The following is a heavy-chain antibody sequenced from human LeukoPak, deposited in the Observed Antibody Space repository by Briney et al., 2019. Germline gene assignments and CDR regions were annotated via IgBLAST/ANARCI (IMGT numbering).Heavy chain of an antibody. CDR3: ARQYSSSWYATYYYYYMDV. Sequence: SETLSLTCAVYGGSFSGYYWSWIRQPPGKGLEWIGEINHSGSTNYNPSLKSRVTISVDTSKNQFSLKLSSVTAADTAVYYCARQYSSSWYATYYYYYMDVWGKGTTVTISS. CDR1: GGSFSGYY. D-gene: IGHD6-13*01. V-gene: IGHV4-34*01. CDR2: INHSGST. J-gene: IGHJ6*03.